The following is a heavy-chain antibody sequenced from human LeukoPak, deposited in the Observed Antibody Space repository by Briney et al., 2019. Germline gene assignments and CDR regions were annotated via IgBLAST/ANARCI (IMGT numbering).Heavy chain of an antibody. CDR1: GFTFSTYS. V-gene: IGHV3-21*01. D-gene: IGHD2-2*01. CDR2: ISSSSSYI. CDR3: ARQIGACSSTSCSKYFQH. Sequence: GGSLRLSCAASGFTFSTYSMNWVRQAPGKGLEWVSSISSSSSYIYYADSVKGRFTISRDNAKNSLYLQMNSLRAEDAAVYYCARQIGACSSTSCSKYFQHWGQGTLVTVSS. J-gene: IGHJ1*01.